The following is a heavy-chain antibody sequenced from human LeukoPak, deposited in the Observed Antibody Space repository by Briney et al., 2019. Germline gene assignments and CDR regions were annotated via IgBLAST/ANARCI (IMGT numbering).Heavy chain of an antibody. V-gene: IGHV3-15*01. CDR1: GFVFSDAW. D-gene: IGHD3-3*01. CDR3: STMSAIFGVVIPDY. Sequence: GGSLRLSCAVSGFVFSDAWMSWIRQAPGKGLEWVGRIKSKTNGGTTDYAAPVKGRFSISRDDSKNTLFLQMYSLRTEDTGVYYCSTMSAIFGVVIPDYWGQGTLVSVSP. CDR2: IKSKTNGGTT. J-gene: IGHJ4*02.